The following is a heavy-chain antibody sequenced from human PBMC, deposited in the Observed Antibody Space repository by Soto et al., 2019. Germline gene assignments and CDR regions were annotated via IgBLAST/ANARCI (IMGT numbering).Heavy chain of an antibody. CDR2: ISGSGGST. CDR3: AKYSSGWYHPFDY. CDR1: GFTFSSYA. J-gene: IGHJ4*02. V-gene: IGHV3-23*01. D-gene: IGHD6-19*01. Sequence: EVQLLESGGGLVQPGGSPRLSCAASGFTFSSYAMSWVRQAPGKGLEWVSVISGSGGSTYYADSVKGRFTISRDNSKNTLYLQMNSRRAEDTAVYYCAKYSSGWYHPFDYWGQGTLVTVSS.